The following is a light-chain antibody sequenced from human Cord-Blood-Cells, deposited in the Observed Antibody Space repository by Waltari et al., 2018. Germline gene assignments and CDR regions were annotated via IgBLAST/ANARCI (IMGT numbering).Light chain of an antibody. J-gene: IGLJ1*01. Sequence: QSVLTQPPSASGTPGQRVTISCSGSSPNIGSNTVNWYQQRPGTAPKLLIYRNNQRPSGVPDRFSGSKSGTSASLAISGLQAEDEADYYCAAWDDSLNGYVFGTGTKVTVL. CDR2: RNN. V-gene: IGLV1-44*01. CDR3: AAWDDSLNGYV. CDR1: SPNIGSNT.